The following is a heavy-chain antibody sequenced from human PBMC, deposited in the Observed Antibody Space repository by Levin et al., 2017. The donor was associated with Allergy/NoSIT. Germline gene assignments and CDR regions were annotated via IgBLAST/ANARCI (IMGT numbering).Heavy chain of an antibody. V-gene: IGHV3-74*01. CDR1: GVTFSGYS. J-gene: IGHJ4*02. Sequence: GGSLRLSCVASGVTFSGYSMNWVRQAPGKGLVWVSQINADGTSMTYADFVKGRFTISRDNAKNTLYLQITSLRDDDTAVYYCARAELNWGQGTLVTVSS. CDR3: ARAELN. CDR2: INADGTSM. D-gene: IGHD1-14*01.